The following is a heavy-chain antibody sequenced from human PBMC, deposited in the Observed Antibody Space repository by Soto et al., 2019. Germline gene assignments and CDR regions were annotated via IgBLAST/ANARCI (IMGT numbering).Heavy chain of an antibody. CDR1: GFTIGTYA. D-gene: IGHD3-9*01. J-gene: IGHJ4*02. CDR2: LGIGGDT. CDR3: TKDRHPDGIWTFDF. Sequence: GGSLRLSCAASGFTIGTYAMSWVRQAPGKGLEWVSALGIGGDTHYAESVKGRFIISRDYSKNTLLLQMNSLRDEDSAMYYCTKDRHPDGIWTFDFWGRGTLVTVSS. V-gene: IGHV3-23*01.